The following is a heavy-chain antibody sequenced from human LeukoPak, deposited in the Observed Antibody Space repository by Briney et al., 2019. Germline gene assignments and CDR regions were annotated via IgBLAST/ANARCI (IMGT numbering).Heavy chain of an antibody. CDR2: ISGSGGST. CDR1: GFTFSSYG. V-gene: IGHV3-23*01. Sequence: GGTLTLLCAASGFTFSSYGMRWPRKAPGKGREWVSDISGSGGSTYYADSVKGRFTFSRDNAKNSLYLQMNSLRAEDTALYYCAKDIAAVSGTQQSDYWGQGTLVTVSS. D-gene: IGHD6-19*01. CDR3: AKDIAAVSGTQQSDY. J-gene: IGHJ4*02.